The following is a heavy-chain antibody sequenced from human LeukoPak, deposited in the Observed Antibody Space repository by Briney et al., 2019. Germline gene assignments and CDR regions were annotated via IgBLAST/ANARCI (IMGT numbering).Heavy chain of an antibody. CDR3: ASRSGRNYYGMDV. Sequence: SETLSLTCTVSGGSISSYYRNWIRQPPEKALEWIGYAYYSGSTNYNPSLKTRLTISVDTTKAQFSLTLSSVTAADTAIYYCASRSGRNYYGMDVWGQGTTVIVSS. D-gene: IGHD3-10*01. CDR2: AYYSGST. J-gene: IGHJ6*02. V-gene: IGHV4-59*01. CDR1: GGSISSYY.